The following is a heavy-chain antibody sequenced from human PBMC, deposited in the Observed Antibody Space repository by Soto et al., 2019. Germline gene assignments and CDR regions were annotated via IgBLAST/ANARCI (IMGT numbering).Heavy chain of an antibody. J-gene: IGHJ3*02. CDR2: ISPDSGGT. D-gene: IGHD2-15*01. CDR3: EKETRMTAFDI. V-gene: IGHV1-18*01. CDR1: GYSFTSNL. Sequence: ASVKVSCKASGYSFTSNLINWVRQAPGQGLEWMGWISPDSGGTNYAQKFKDRVTMTTDTSTNTAYMELRRLRSDDTALYFCEKETRMTAFDIWGQGTMVTVSS.